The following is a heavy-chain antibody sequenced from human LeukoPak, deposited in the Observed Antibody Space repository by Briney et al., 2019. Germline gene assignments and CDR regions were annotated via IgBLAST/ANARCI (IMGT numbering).Heavy chain of an antibody. CDR2: TYYRSKWYS. Sequence: SQTLSLTCAISVDSVSSSSVAWNWIRQSPSRGLEWLGRTYYRSKWYSDYAVSVKSRITINPDTSKNQFSLQMNSVTPEDTAVYYCARDLGWFDPWGQGTLVTVSS. V-gene: IGHV6-1*01. CDR1: VDSVSSSSVA. CDR3: ARDLGWFDP. J-gene: IGHJ5*02.